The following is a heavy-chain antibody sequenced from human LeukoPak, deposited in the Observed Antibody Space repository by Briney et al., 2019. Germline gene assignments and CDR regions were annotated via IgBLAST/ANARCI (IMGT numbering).Heavy chain of an antibody. V-gene: IGHV3-23*01. CDR3: AKGWGSGSYFPFDY. J-gene: IGHJ4*02. CDR2: ISGGGAST. CDR1: GFTFSSHA. Sequence: GGSLRLSCAASGFTFSSHAMSWVRQAPGKGLEWVSTISGGGASTYYADSVKGRFTISRDNSKNTLYLQMNSLRAEDTAVYYCAKGWGSGSYFPFDYWGQGTLVTVSS. D-gene: IGHD3-10*01.